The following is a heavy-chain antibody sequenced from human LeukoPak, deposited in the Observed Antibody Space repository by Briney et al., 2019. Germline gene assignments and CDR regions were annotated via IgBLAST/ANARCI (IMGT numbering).Heavy chain of an antibody. Sequence: SETLSLTCTVSGGSISSYYWSWIRQPPGKGLEWIGYIYYSGSTNYNPSLKSRVTISVDTSKNQFSLKLSPVTAADTAVYYCARGPYSSGWFSGWFDPWGQGTLVTVSS. J-gene: IGHJ5*02. CDR2: IYYSGST. V-gene: IGHV4-59*01. CDR1: GGSISSYY. CDR3: ARGPYSSGWFSGWFDP. D-gene: IGHD6-19*01.